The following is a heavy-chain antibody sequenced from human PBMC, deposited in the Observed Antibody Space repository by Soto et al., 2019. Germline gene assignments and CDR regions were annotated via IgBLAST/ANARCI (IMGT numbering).Heavy chain of an antibody. CDR1: GGSISSYY. Sequence: SETLSLTCTVSGGSISSYYWSWIRQPPGKGLEWIGYIYYSGSTNYNPSLKSRVTISVDTSKNQFSLKLSSVTAADTAVYYCARMGYGSGSYYKESYYYYYMDVWGKGTTVTVSS. CDR2: IYYSGST. V-gene: IGHV4-59*01. CDR3: ARMGYGSGSYYKESYYYYYMDV. D-gene: IGHD3-10*01. J-gene: IGHJ6*03.